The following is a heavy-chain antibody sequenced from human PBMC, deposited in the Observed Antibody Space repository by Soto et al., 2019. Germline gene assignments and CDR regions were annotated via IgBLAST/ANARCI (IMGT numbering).Heavy chain of an antibody. CDR1: GFTFSSYS. V-gene: IGHV3-21*01. CDR3: ARDRRTAMGPHFDY. J-gene: IGHJ4*02. Sequence: GGSLRLSCAASGFTFSSYSMNWVRQAPGKGLEWVSSISSSSSYIYYADSVKGRFTISRDNAKNSLYLQMNSLRAEDTAVYYCARDRRTAMGPHFDYWGQVSLVTVSS. D-gene: IGHD5-18*01. CDR2: ISSSSSYI.